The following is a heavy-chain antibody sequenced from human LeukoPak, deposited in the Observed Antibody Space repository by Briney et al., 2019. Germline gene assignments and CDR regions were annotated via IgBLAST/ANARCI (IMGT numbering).Heavy chain of an antibody. CDR3: ARHSVIVVVPAARFDP. Sequence: SETLSLICIVSGGSMSSSSYYWGWIRQPPGKGLQCIGSIYYSGRTYYNPSLKSRVTISVDTSKDQFSLKLSSVTAADTAVYYCARHSVIVVVPAARFDPWGQGTLVTVSS. V-gene: IGHV4-39*01. J-gene: IGHJ5*02. CDR1: GGSMSSSSYY. CDR2: IYYSGRT. D-gene: IGHD2-2*01.